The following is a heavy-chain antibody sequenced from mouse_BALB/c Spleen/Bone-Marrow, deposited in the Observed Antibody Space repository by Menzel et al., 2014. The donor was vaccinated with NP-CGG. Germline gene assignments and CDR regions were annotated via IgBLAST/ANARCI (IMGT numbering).Heavy chain of an antibody. V-gene: IGHV1S127*01. CDR3: TRDAMDY. Sequence: QVQLQQPGAELVKPGASVKMSCKASGYTFTSYWMHWVRQRPGQGLEWIGVIDPSDSYTSYIQKFKGKATLTVDTSSSTADMQLSSLTSEDSAVYYCTRDAMDYWGQGTSVTVSS. CDR1: GYTFTSYW. J-gene: IGHJ4*01. CDR2: IDPSDSYT.